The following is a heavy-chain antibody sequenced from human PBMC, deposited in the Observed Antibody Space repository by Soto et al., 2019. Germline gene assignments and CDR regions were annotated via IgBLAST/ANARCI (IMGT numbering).Heavy chain of an antibody. CDR1: GFTFSSYD. D-gene: IGHD3-3*01. V-gene: IGHV3-13*04. CDR3: ARDLGPIRRYYDFWSGYYQARAQYGMDV. CDR2: IGTAGDT. Sequence: GGSLRLSCAASGFTFSSYDMHWVRQVTGKGLEWVSAIGTAGDTYYPDSVKGRFTISRENAKNSLYLQMNSLRAGDTAVYYCARDLGPIRRYYDFWSGYYQARAQYGMDVWGQGTTVTVSS. J-gene: IGHJ6*02.